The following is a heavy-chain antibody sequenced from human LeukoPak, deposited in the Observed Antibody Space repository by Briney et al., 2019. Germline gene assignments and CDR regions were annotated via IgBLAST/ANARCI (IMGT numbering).Heavy chain of an antibody. CDR1: GGSISSSSYY. Sequence: SETLSLTCTVSGGSISSSSYYWGWIRQPPGEGLEWIGSIYYSGSTYYNPSLKSRVTISVDTSKNQFSLKLSSVTAADTAVYYCARGTLYCSSTSCYTGWFDPWGQGTLVTVSS. V-gene: IGHV4-39*07. D-gene: IGHD2-2*02. CDR3: ARGTLYCSSTSCYTGWFDP. CDR2: IYYSGST. J-gene: IGHJ5*02.